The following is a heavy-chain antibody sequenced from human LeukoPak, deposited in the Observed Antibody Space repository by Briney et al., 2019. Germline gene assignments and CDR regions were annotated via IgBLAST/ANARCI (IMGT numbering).Heavy chain of an antibody. CDR3: AKDLGPTVVTPGHYYYYYYGMDV. V-gene: IGHV3-30*18. D-gene: IGHD4-23*01. Sequence: TGGSLRLSCATSGFNFSDSRMTWVRQAPGKGLEWVAVISYDGSNKYYADSVKGRFTISRDNSKNTLYLQMNSLRAEDTAVYNCAKDLGPTVVTPGHYYYYYYGMDVWGQGTTVTVSS. CDR2: ISYDGSNK. CDR1: GFNFSDSR. J-gene: IGHJ6*02.